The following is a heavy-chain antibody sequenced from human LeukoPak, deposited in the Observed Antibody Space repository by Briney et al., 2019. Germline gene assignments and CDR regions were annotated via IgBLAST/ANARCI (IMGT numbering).Heavy chain of an antibody. Sequence: SETLSLTCTVSGGSISSYYWSWIRQPPGKGLEWIGYIYYSGSTNYNASLKRRVTISVGTSQNQFSLKLSSVTAADTAVYYCASAAAGTRGYYFDYWGQGTLVTVSS. CDR1: GGSISSYY. J-gene: IGHJ4*02. V-gene: IGHV4-59*01. CDR3: ASAAAGTRGYYFDY. D-gene: IGHD6-13*01. CDR2: IYYSGST.